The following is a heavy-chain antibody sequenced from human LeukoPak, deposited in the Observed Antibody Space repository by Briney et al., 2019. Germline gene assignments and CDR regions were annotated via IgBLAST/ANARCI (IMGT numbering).Heavy chain of an antibody. D-gene: IGHD2-15*01. CDR3: AKSSGGSRYPLDY. Sequence: GGPLRLSCAASGFTFNDYAMSWVRQAPGRGLEWVSFISSNAGTIYYADSVKGRFTISRDNSKNMLSLQMNRLRVEDTAMYYCAKSSGGSRYPLDYWGQGSLVTVSS. CDR1: GFTFNDYA. J-gene: IGHJ4*02. CDR2: ISSNAGTI. V-gene: IGHV3-23*01.